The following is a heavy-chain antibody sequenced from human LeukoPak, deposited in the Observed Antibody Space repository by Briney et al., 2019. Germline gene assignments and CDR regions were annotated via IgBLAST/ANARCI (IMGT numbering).Heavy chain of an antibody. J-gene: IGHJ4*02. Sequence: GGSLRLSCAASGFTFRNYVIHWVRQAPGKGQEWVAVTSSDLNVKLYADSVKGRFTISRDNSRSTLYLQMNSLRPEDTAIYYCAREGYYGSGSPPSLYFDYWGQGTLVTVSS. CDR2: TSSDLNVK. V-gene: IGHV3-30-3*01. CDR3: AREGYYGSGSPPSLYFDY. CDR1: GFTFRNYV. D-gene: IGHD3-10*01.